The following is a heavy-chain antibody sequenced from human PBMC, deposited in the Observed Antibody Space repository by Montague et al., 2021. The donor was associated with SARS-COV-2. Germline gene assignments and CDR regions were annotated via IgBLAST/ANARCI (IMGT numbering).Heavy chain of an antibody. D-gene: IGHD3-3*01. Sequence: KKNSGSTNYNPSLKSRVTISVDTSKNQLSLKLSSVTAADTAVYYCERGSSFGTIFGVVITDPRFFYWGQGTLVTVSS. J-gene: IGHJ4*02. V-gene: IGHV4-34*01. CDR2: KKNSGST. CDR3: ERGSSFGTIFGVVITDPRFFY.